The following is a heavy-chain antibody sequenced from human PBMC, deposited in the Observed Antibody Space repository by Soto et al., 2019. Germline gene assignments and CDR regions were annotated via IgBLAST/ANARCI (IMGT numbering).Heavy chain of an antibody. D-gene: IGHD3-9*01. CDR3: ASENRLVTSSNFDY. V-gene: IGHV4-4*02. CDR1: GASIINDDYF. CDR2: IYHSGST. J-gene: IGHJ4*02. Sequence: SDTLSRTCTVSGASIINDDYFWSWVRQPPGKGLEWIGEIYHSGSTNYNASLKSRVTISVDKSKNQFSLKLSSVTAADTAVYYCASENRLVTSSNFDYWGQGTLVTVYS.